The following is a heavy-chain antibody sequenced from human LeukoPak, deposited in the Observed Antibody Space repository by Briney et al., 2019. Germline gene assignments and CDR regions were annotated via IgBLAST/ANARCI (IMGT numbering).Heavy chain of an antibody. J-gene: IGHJ4*02. D-gene: IGHD3-3*01. CDR2: ISAYNGNT. Sequence: ASVKVSCKASGYTFTSYGISWVRQAPGQGLEWMGWISAYNGNTNHAQKLQGRVTMTTDTSTSTAYMELRSLRSDDTAVYYCARDLTITYDFWSGYYSYWGQGTLVTVSS. CDR1: GYTFTSYG. CDR3: ARDLTITYDFWSGYYSY. V-gene: IGHV1-18*01.